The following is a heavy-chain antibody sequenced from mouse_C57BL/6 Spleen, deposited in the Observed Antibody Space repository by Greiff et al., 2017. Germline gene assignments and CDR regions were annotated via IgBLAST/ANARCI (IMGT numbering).Heavy chain of an antibody. V-gene: IGHV7-3*01. D-gene: IGHD1-1*01. CDR2: IRNKANGYTT. CDR3: ARGDYGSSYWYFDV. Sequence: EVNVVESGGGLVQPGGSLSLSCAASGFTFTDYYMSWVRQPPGKALEWLGFIRNKANGYTTEYSASVKGRFTISRDNSQSILYLQMNALRAEDSATYYCARGDYGSSYWYFDVWGTGTTVTVSS. J-gene: IGHJ1*03. CDR1: GFTFTDYY.